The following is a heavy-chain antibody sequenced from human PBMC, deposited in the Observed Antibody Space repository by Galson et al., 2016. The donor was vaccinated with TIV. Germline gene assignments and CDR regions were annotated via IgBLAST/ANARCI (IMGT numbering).Heavy chain of an antibody. D-gene: IGHD4-17*01. Sequence: APGKGLEWVAYISETSAYIYYADSVKGRFTISRDNAKNSLYLQMNSLRAEDTAVYYCARDSDATARASGMDVLGQGTTVTVSS. V-gene: IGHV3-21*01. J-gene: IGHJ6*02. CDR2: ISETSAYI. CDR3: ARDSDATARASGMDV.